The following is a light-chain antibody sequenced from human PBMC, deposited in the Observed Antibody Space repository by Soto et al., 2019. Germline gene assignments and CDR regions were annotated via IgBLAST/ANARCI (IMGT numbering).Light chain of an antibody. CDR1: LRIWTY. Sequence: SQMTQSPSSLSASVGDRVTITCRASLRIWTYLNWFQQKPGKAPKILIYAASSLHSGVPSRFSGSGSGTDFSLTISSLQPEDFATYYCQQSYSTPLTFGQGTKVDIK. CDR3: QQSYSTPLT. CDR2: AAS. V-gene: IGKV1-39*01. J-gene: IGKJ1*01.